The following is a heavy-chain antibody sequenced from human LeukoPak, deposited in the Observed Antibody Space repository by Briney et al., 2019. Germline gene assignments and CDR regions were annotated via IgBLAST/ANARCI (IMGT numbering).Heavy chain of an antibody. D-gene: IGHD3-10*01. CDR2: ISSSSSTI. CDR1: GFTFSSYS. CDR3: ARYSNFSGGFDY. Sequence: PGGSLRLSCAASGFTFSSYSMTWVRQAPGKGLEWVSYISSSSSTISYADSVKGRVTISRDNAKNSLYLQMNSLRAEDTAVYYCARYSNFSGGFDYWGQGTLDTVSS. J-gene: IGHJ4*02. V-gene: IGHV3-48*01.